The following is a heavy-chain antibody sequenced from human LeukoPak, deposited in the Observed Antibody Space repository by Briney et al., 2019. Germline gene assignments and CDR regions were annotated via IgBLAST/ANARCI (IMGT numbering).Heavy chain of an antibody. D-gene: IGHD3-10*01. V-gene: IGHV3-66*01. CDR1: GFTVSSNY. CDR3: AREPDYGSGSIDY. J-gene: IGHJ4*02. CDR2: IYSGGST. Sequence: GGSLRLSCAASGFTVSSNYMSWVRQAPGKGLEGGSVIYSGGSTYYADSVKGRFTISRDNSKNTLYLQMNSLRAEDTAVYYCAREPDYGSGSIDYWGQGTLVTVSS.